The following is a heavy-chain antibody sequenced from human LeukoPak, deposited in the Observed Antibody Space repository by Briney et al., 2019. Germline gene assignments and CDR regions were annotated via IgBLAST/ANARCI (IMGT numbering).Heavy chain of an antibody. D-gene: IGHD3-22*01. CDR3: AREDSTGYSSLDY. CDR2: INLKSGGT. V-gene: IGHV1-2*02. J-gene: IGHJ4*02. Sequence: ASVKVSCKASGYNFTGYFMHWVRQAPGQGLEWMGWINLKSGGTNYAQKFQARVTMTRETSISTAYMELSRLRSDDTAVYYCAREDSTGYSSLDYWGQGTLVTVSS. CDR1: GYNFTGYF.